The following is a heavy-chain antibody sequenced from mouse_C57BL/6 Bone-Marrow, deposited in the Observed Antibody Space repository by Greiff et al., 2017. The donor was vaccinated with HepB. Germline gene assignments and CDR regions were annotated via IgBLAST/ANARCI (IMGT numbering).Heavy chain of an antibody. D-gene: IGHD1-1*01. J-gene: IGHJ2*01. Sequence: QVTLKVSGPGILQPSQTLSLTCSFSGFSLSTFGMGVGRIRQPSGMGLEWLAHIWWDDDKYYNPALESRLTISKSPAKNRVFLKIANVDTADTATYYCARMVITIDYWGQGTTLTVSS. CDR2: IWWDDDK. CDR3: ARMVITIDY. CDR1: GFSLSTFGMG. V-gene: IGHV8-8*01.